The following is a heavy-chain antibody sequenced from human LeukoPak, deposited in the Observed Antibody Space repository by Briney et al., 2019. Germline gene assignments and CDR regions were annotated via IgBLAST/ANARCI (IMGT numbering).Heavy chain of an antibody. Sequence: ASVKVSCKASGYTFTSYDINWVRQATGQGLEWMGWMSPNSGNTGYAQKFQGRVTITRSTSIRTAYMELSSLTSEDTAVYYCARTPPGENFDYWGQGTLVTVSS. CDR1: GYTFTSYD. CDR3: ARTPPGENFDY. J-gene: IGHJ4*02. CDR2: MSPNSGNT. D-gene: IGHD2-15*01. V-gene: IGHV1-8*03.